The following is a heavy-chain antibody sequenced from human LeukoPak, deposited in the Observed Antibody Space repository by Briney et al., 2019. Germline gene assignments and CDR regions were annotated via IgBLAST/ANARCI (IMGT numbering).Heavy chain of an antibody. Sequence: GGTLRLSCAASAFTFSNFGMTWVRQAPGKGLEWVSAISGSGDSTYYADSVKGRFTVSRDNSKNTLYLQMSSLRAADTAVYYCAREVGPFDYWGQGTLVTVSS. CDR1: AFTFSNFG. CDR2: ISGSGDST. V-gene: IGHV3-23*01. J-gene: IGHJ4*02. D-gene: IGHD2-2*01. CDR3: AREVGPFDY.